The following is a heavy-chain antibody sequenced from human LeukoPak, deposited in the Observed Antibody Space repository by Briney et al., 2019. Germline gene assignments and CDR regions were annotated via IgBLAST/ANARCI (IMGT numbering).Heavy chain of an antibody. Sequence: ASVKVSCKASGYTFTSYGISWVRQAPGQGLEWMGWISAYNGNTNYAQKLQGRVTMTTDTSTSTAYMELRSLRSDDTAVYYCARDLLAHSSGYFDYWGQGTLVTVSS. CDR1: GYTFTSYG. D-gene: IGHD6-19*01. J-gene: IGHJ4*02. CDR2: ISAYNGNT. CDR3: ARDLLAHSSGYFDY. V-gene: IGHV1-18*01.